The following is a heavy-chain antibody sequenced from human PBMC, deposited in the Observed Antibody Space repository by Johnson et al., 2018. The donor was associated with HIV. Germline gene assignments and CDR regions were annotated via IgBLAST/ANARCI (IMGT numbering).Heavy chain of an antibody. J-gene: IGHJ3*01. V-gene: IGHV3-30*18. CDR2: ISYDGSNE. Sequence: QVQLVESGGGLVKPGGSLRLSCAASGFTFSTYGMHWVRQAPGKGLEWVAVISYDGSNEYYVESVKGRFTISRDNSKNTLYLQMNSLRAEDTAVYYCAKGDCGGDCNFEVHEDAFDGWGQGTMVTVSS. CDR3: AKGDCGGDCNFEVHEDAFDG. CDR1: GFTFSTYG. D-gene: IGHD2-21*01.